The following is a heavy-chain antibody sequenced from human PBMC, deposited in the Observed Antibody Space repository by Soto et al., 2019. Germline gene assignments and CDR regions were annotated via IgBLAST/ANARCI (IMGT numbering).Heavy chain of an antibody. J-gene: IGHJ4*02. D-gene: IGHD5-12*01. CDR1: GFTFSSYA. V-gene: IGHV3-64D*06. Sequence: GGSLRLSCSASGFTFSSYAMHWVRQAPGKGLEYVSAISSNGGSTYYADSVKGRFTISRDNSKNTLYLQMSSLRAADTAVYYCVKDFNGHIVPTIGYWGQGTLLAAS. CDR3: VKDFNGHIVPTIGY. CDR2: ISSNGGST.